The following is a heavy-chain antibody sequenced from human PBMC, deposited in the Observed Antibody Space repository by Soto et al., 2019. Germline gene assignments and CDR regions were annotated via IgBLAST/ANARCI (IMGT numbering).Heavy chain of an antibody. V-gene: IGHV3-23*01. CDR1: GFTFSSYA. J-gene: IGHJ4*02. D-gene: IGHD3-16*01. CDR3: AKASSRGSLYYFDY. Sequence: GESLKISCAASGFTFSSYAMSWVRQAPGKGLEWVSAISGSGGSTYYADSVKGRFTISRDNSKNTLYLQMNSLRAEDTAVYYCAKASSRGSLYYFDYWGQGTLVTVSS. CDR2: ISGSGGST.